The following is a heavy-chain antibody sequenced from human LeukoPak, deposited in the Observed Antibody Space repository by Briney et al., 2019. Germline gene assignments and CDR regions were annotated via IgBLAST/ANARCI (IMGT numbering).Heavy chain of an antibody. J-gene: IGHJ4*02. CDR1: GYTFTGYY. Sequence: ASVKVSCKASGYTFTGYYMHWVRQAPGQGLEWMGRINPNSGGTNYAQKFQGRVTMTRDTSISTAYMELSRLRSDDTAVYYCARGEAAAGTLFDYWGQGTLVTVSS. CDR2: INPNSGGT. CDR3: ARGEAAAGTLFDY. D-gene: IGHD6-13*01. V-gene: IGHV1-2*06.